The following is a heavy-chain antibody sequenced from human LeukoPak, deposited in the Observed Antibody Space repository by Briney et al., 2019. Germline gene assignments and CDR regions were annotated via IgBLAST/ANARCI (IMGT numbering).Heavy chain of an antibody. CDR1: GGSISSSSYY. Sequence: SETLSLTCTVPGGSISSSSYYWGWIRQPPGKGLEWIGSIYYSGSTYYNPSLKSRVTISVDTSKNQFSLKLSSVTAADTAVYYCARQLDYYDSSGYYYNFDYWGQGTLVTVSS. CDR2: IYYSGST. J-gene: IGHJ4*02. D-gene: IGHD3-22*01. CDR3: ARQLDYYDSSGYYYNFDY. V-gene: IGHV4-39*01.